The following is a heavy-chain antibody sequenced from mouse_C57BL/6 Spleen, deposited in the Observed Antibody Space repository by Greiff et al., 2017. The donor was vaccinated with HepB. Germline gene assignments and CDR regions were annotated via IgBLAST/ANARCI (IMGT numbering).Heavy chain of an antibody. CDR3: ARPLYYYGSSYEFAY. Sequence: EVQRVESGGGLVKPGGSLKLSCAASGFTFSDYGMHWVRQAPEKGLEWVAYISSGSSTIYYADTVKGRFTISRDNAKNTLFLQMTSLRSEDTAMYYCARPLYYYGSSYEFAYWGQGTLVTVSA. CDR1: GFTFSDYG. D-gene: IGHD1-1*01. J-gene: IGHJ3*01. CDR2: ISSGSSTI. V-gene: IGHV5-17*01.